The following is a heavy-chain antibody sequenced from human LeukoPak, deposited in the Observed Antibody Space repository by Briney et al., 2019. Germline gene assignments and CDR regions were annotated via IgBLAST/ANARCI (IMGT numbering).Heavy chain of an antibody. J-gene: IGHJ4*02. CDR2: ISGSGSST. D-gene: IGHD1-26*01. Sequence: GGSLRLSCSASGFTFSSYGMHWVRQAPGKGLEWVSAISGSGSSTFYPDSVKGRFTISRDNSKNTLYLQMNSLRAEDTAVYYCAKAPGLVSGSSFDYWGQGTLVTVSS. V-gene: IGHV3-23*01. CDR3: AKAPGLVSGSSFDY. CDR1: GFTFSSYG.